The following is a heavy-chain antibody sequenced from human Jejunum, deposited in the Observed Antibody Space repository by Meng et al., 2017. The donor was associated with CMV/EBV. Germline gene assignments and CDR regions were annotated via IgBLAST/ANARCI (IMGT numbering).Heavy chain of an antibody. V-gene: IGHV1-46*01. Sequence: ASGSTLSGYYLSGLRQAPGQGLEWMGVIDPTTGSATYAETFQGRVTMTRDTSTSTVYMELSSLRSEDRAVYYCARAVVVRGSYTYDPWGQGTLVTVSS. CDR1: GSTLSGYY. CDR2: IDPTTGSA. D-gene: IGHD3-16*01. CDR3: ARAVVVRGSYTYDP. J-gene: IGHJ5*02.